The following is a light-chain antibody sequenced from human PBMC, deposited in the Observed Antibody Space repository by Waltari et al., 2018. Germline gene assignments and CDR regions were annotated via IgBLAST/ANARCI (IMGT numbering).Light chain of an antibody. J-gene: IGKJ3*01. V-gene: IGKV1-39*01. Sequence: EIQMTQSPSSLSASIGDRVTITCRASQSVSNYLSWYQQKPGKDPKLLIYGVSNLQSGVPSRFSASGSGTDFTLTISSLQPEDFAIYYCQQSYSTLMYTFGPGTRVDVK. CDR2: GVS. CDR3: QQSYSTLMYT. CDR1: QSVSNY.